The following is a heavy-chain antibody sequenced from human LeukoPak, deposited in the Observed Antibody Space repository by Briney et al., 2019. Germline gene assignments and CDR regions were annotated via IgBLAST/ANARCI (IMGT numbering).Heavy chain of an antibody. Sequence: ASVKVSCKASGYTFSSYYMHWVRQAPGQGLEWMGGIIPIFGTANYAQKFQGRVTITADESTSTAYMELSSLRSEDTAVYYCARAAGSSWSYYYYYYGMDVWGQGTTVTVSS. D-gene: IGHD6-13*01. V-gene: IGHV1-69*13. CDR1: GYTFSSYY. CDR3: ARAAGSSWSYYYYYYGMDV. J-gene: IGHJ6*02. CDR2: IIPIFGTA.